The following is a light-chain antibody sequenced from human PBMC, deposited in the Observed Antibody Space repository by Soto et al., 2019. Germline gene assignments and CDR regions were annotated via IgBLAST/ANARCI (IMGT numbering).Light chain of an antibody. CDR2: RNN. CDR1: SSNIGSNY. J-gene: IGLJ3*02. CDR3: AAWDDSLSWV. Sequence: QSVLTQPPSASGTPGKRVTISCSGSSSNIGSNYVYWYQQLPGTAPKLLIYRNNQRPSGVSDRFSGSKAVNSASLAISGFLSEYEADYYCAAWDDSLSWVFGGWTKITVL. V-gene: IGLV1-47*01.